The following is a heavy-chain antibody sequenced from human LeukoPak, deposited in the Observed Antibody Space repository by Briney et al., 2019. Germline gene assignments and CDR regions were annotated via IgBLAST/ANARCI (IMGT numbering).Heavy chain of an antibody. D-gene: IGHD4-17*01. CDR3: ATTLTVTTGFY. J-gene: IGHJ4*02. CDR2: IKEDGSEK. Sequence: GGSLRLSCAASGFTFSSYWMSWVRQAPGKGLEWVAIIKEDGSEKYYVDSVKGRFTISRDNAENSLYLQMHSLRAEDTAVYYCATTLTVTTGFYWGQGTLVTVSS. V-gene: IGHV3-7*01. CDR1: GFTFSSYW.